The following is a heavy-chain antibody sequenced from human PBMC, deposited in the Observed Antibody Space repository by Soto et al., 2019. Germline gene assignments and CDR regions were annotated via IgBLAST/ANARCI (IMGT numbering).Heavy chain of an antibody. D-gene: IGHD1-26*01. V-gene: IGHV3-74*01. J-gene: IGHJ4*02. CDR1: EFTLSSHG. CDR3: VRGYSDY. CDR2: INTDGSAT. Sequence: PGGSPRLSCAASEFTLSSHGMHWVRQVPGQGLVWVSRINTDGSATNYADSVKGRFTMSRDNARNTMYLQMNSLRAEDTAVYYCVRGYSDYWGQGTLVTVSS.